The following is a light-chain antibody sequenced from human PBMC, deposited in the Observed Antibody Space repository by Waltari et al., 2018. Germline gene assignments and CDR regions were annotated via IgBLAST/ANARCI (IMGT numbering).Light chain of an antibody. CDR1: NTYIGPSIY. Sequence: QSALTPPPSASRSPGQSVTISCTGTNTYIGPSIYFSWYQQYPGTAPRVVIYEVRQRPPGVPGRFSGSKSGNTASLTVSGLQAEDEAEYHCSSYAGSNGMVCGGGTKVTVL. V-gene: IGLV2-8*01. J-gene: IGLJ3*02. CDR3: SSYAGSNGMV. CDR2: EVR.